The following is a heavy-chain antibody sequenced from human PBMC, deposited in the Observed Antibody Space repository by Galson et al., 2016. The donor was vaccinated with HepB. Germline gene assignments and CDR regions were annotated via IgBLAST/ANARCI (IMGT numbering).Heavy chain of an antibody. CDR3: ARDQNYYYYYGMDV. Sequence: SLRLSCAASGFTFSSYSMNWVRQAPGKGLEWVSSISSSSSYIYYADSVKGRFTISRDNAKNSLYLQMNSLRAEDTAVYYCARDQNYYYYYGMDVWGQGTTVTVSS. V-gene: IGHV3-21*01. J-gene: IGHJ6*02. CDR1: GFTFSSYS. CDR2: ISSSSSYI.